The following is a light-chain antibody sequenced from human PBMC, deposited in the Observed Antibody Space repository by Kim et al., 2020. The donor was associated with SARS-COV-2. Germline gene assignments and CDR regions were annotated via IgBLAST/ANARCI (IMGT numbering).Light chain of an antibody. CDR3: PQPHDSPLT. J-gene: IGKJ4*01. Sequence: DIQMTQSPSAMSASVGNRVTITCRASQGIKNHVAWFQLKPGKGPQPLIYGASSLPPGVPSRFSGSGYGTEFTLTISSLQAEDSATYYRPQPHDSPLTFGGGTKLEI. V-gene: IGKV1-17*03. CDR1: QGIKNH. CDR2: GAS.